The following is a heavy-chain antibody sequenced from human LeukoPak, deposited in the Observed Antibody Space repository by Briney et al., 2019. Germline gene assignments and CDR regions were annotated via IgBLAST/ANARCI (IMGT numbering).Heavy chain of an antibody. CDR2: ISAYNGNT. CDR3: ARTGFLEWLPVFDY. V-gene: IGHV1-18*01. CDR1: GYTFTSYG. J-gene: IGHJ4*02. Sequence: ASVKVSCKASGYTFTSYGISWVRQAPGQGLEWMGWISAYNGNTNYAQKLQGRVTMTTDTSTSTAYMELSRLRSDDTAVYYCARTGFLEWLPVFDYWGQGTLVTVSS. D-gene: IGHD3-3*01.